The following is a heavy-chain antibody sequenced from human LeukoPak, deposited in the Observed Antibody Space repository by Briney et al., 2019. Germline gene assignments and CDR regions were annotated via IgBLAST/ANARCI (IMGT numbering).Heavy chain of an antibody. CDR3: ARVTGGSSGYYQVVFDY. Sequence: SETLSLTCAVYGGSFSGYYWSWIRQPPGKGLEWIGEINHSGSTNYNPSLKSRVTISVDMSKNQFSLKLSSVTAADTAVYYCARVTGGSSGYYQVVFDYWGQGTLVTVSS. D-gene: IGHD3-22*01. V-gene: IGHV4-34*01. CDR1: GGSFSGYY. CDR2: INHSGST. J-gene: IGHJ4*02.